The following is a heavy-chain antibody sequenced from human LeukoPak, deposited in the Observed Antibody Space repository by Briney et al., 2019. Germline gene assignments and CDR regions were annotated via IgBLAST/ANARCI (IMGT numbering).Heavy chain of an antibody. Sequence: SVKVSCKASGGTFSSYAISWVRHAPGQGIEWMGGIIPIFGTANYAQKFQGRVTITADESTSTAYMELSSLRSEDTAVYYCARYGSGRGQPFDYWGQGTLVTVSS. V-gene: IGHV1-69*13. CDR1: GGTFSSYA. J-gene: IGHJ4*02. D-gene: IGHD3-10*01. CDR2: IIPIFGTA. CDR3: ARYGSGRGQPFDY.